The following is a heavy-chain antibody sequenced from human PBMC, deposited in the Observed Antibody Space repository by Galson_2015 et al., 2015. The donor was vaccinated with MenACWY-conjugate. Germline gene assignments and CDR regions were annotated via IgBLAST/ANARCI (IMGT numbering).Heavy chain of an antibody. CDR3: ARVGTWIHQYFYYMDV. CDR2: IYGGTTT. V-gene: IGHV3-53*01. D-gene: IGHD5-18*01. J-gene: IGHJ6*03. Sequence: SLRLSCAASGFTVSGIDMSWVRQAPGKGLEWVSVIYGGTTTEYADSVKGRFTISRDISKNSLYLQMNTLRAGDTGVYYCARVGTWIHQYFYYMDVWGKGTTVTVAS. CDR1: GFTVSGID.